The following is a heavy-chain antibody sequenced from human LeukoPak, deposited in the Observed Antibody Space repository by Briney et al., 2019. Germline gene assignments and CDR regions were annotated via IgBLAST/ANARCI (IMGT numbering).Heavy chain of an antibody. CDR3: ARVAIIPELLPYYYFDY. CDR1: GFTFSSYS. V-gene: IGHV3-21*01. D-gene: IGHD1-26*01. Sequence: PGGSLRLSCAASGFTFSSYSMNWVRQAPGKGLEWVSSISSSSSYIYYADSVKGRFTISRDNAKNSLYLQMNSLRAEDTAVYYCARVAIIPELLPYYYFDYWGQGTLVTVSS. CDR2: ISSSSSYI. J-gene: IGHJ4*02.